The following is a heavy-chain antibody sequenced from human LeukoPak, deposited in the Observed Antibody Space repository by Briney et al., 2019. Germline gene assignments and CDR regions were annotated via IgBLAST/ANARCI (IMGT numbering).Heavy chain of an antibody. D-gene: IGHD3-22*01. CDR3: AGSPPYYDRRFFAY. Sequence: PGGSLRLSCAASGFIFSSHAMNWVRQAPGKGLEWVSVISGSGGMTYYADSVRGRFTISRDNSKNTLYLQMNSLGAKDPAGYFCAGSPPYYDRRFFAYGGHGTLVTVSS. CDR2: ISGSGGMT. CDR1: GFIFSSHA. J-gene: IGHJ4*01. V-gene: IGHV3-23*01.